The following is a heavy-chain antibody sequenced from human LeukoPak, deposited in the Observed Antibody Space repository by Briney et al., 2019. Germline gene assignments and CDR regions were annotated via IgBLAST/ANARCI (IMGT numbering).Heavy chain of an antibody. CDR2: IVSTSSLM. V-gene: IGHV3-21*01. D-gene: IGHD3-22*01. J-gene: IGHJ3*02. Sequence: GGSLRLSCVASGFTFSTYNMNWVRQAPGKGLEWVSSIVSTSSLMSYSDSVKGRFTISRDNSKNTLYLQMNSLRAEDTAVYYCAKDHGYGSSGYYYVRGAFDIWGQGTMVTVSS. CDR3: AKDHGYGSSGYYYVRGAFDI. CDR1: GFTFSTYN.